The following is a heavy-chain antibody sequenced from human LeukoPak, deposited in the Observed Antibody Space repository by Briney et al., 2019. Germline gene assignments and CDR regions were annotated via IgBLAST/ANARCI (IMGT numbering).Heavy chain of an antibody. CDR2: IYHSGST. J-gene: IGHJ4*02. D-gene: IGHD3-3*01. Sequence: SETLSLTCTVSGYSISSGYYWGWIRQPPGKGLEWIGSIYHSGSTYYNPSLKSRVTISVDTSKNQFSLKLSSVTAADTAVYYCARHLRGITIFGVVTNGFDYWGQGTLVTVSS. CDR1: GYSISSGYY. CDR3: ARHLRGITIFGVVTNGFDY. V-gene: IGHV4-38-2*02.